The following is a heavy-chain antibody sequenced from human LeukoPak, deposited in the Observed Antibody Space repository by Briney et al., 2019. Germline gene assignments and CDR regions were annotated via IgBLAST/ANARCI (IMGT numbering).Heavy chain of an antibody. CDR1: GGSFSGYY. D-gene: IGHD6-13*01. J-gene: IGHJ4*02. CDR2: INHSGST. Sequence: SETLSLTCAVYGGSFSGYYWSWIRQPPGKGLEWIGEINHSGSTNYNPSLKSRVTISVDTSKNQFSLKLSSVTAADTAVYYCARGRWRQQLVPFDYWRQGTLVTVSS. CDR3: ARGRWRQQLVPFDY. V-gene: IGHV4-34*01.